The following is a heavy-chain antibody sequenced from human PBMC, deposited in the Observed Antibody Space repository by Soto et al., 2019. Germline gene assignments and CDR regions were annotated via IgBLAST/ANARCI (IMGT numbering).Heavy chain of an antibody. D-gene: IGHD2-2*01. CDR1: GYNLPGNY. V-gene: IGHV1-2*02. Sequence: ASEKVSCKASGYNLPGNYIHGGRLDPVQGLEWMALINPTTGGTRYAKKFQGRVTVTWDTSISTAYMELIRLTYDDTAMYYCATGYCSIRGCSHYFDYW. CDR2: INPTTGGT. CDR3: ATGYCSIRGCSHYFDY. J-gene: IGHJ4*01.